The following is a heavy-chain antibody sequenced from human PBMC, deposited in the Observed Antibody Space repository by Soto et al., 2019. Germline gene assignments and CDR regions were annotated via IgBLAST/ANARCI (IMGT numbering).Heavy chain of an antibody. D-gene: IGHD2-15*01. CDR1: GDSIISSRYY. Sequence: QLQESGPGLVKPSETLSLLCSVSGDSIISSRYYWGWIRQPPGKGLEWIGDIDSSENTYPNVIPSLRSRVTISVDTSKIPFSLRLSSVPAADAAVYYCARQKRVAAAEDAFDIWGQGALVTVSS. CDR3: ARQKRVAAAEDAFDI. V-gene: IGHV4-39*01. CDR2: IDSSENT. J-gene: IGHJ3*02.